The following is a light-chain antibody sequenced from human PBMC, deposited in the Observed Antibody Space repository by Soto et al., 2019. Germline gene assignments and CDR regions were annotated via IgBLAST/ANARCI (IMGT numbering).Light chain of an antibody. CDR2: GAS. CDR3: QQYGSSLT. CDR1: QSVSSN. Sequence: EIVMTQYPATPSVSPGERAPLSCRASQSVSSNLAWYQQKPGQAPRLLIYGASTRATGIPARFSGSGSGTDFTLTISRLEPEDFAVYYCQQYGSSLTFGGGTKVDIK. V-gene: IGKV3-15*01. J-gene: IGKJ4*01.